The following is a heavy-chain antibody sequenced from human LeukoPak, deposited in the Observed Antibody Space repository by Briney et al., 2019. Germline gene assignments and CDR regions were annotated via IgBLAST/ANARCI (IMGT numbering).Heavy chain of an antibody. D-gene: IGHD6-19*01. CDR3: ARGLAGTDY. CDR2: MNPNSGNT. Sequence: ASEKVSCKPSGYTFSDYYIHWVRQATGQGLEWMGWMNPNSGNTGYAQKFQGRVTMTRNTSISTAYMELSSLRSEDTAVYYCARGLAGTDYWGQGTLVTVSS. CDR1: GYTFSDYY. V-gene: IGHV1-8*02. J-gene: IGHJ4*02.